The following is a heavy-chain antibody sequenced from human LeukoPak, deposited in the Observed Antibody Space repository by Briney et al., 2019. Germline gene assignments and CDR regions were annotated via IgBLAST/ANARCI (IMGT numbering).Heavy chain of an antibody. V-gene: IGHV5-51*01. CDR3: ARLMVHPRGGKQWLATFDY. J-gene: IGHJ4*02. D-gene: IGHD6-19*01. CDR2: IYPGDSDT. Sequence: GESLKISCKGSGYSFTSYWIGWVRQMPGKGLEWMGIIYPGDSDTRYSPSFQGQVTISADKSISTAYLQWSSLKASDTAMYYCARLMVHPRGGKQWLATFDYWGQGTLVTVSS. CDR1: GYSFTSYW.